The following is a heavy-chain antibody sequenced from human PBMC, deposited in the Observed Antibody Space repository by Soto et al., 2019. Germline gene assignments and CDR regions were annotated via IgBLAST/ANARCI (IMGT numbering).Heavy chain of an antibody. CDR3: ARGLAAAGTGSWFDP. Sequence: LSLTCNVACDSLSVYYWGWIRQPPGKGLEWIGYIYYSGSTNYNPSLKSRVTISVDTSKNQFSLKLSSVTAADTAVYYCARGLAAAGTGSWFDPWGQGTLVTVSS. V-gene: IGHV4-59*01. D-gene: IGHD6-13*01. CDR1: CDSLSVYY. CDR2: IYYSGST. J-gene: IGHJ5*02.